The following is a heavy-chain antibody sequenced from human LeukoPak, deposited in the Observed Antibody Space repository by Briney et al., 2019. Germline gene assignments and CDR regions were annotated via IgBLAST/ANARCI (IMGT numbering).Heavy chain of an antibody. CDR1: GGSISSSSYY. CDR3: AREGPSYCGGDCSIDY. J-gene: IGHJ4*02. CDR2: IYYSGST. Sequence: PSETLSLTCTVSGGSISSSSYYWGWIRQPPGKGLEWIGSIYYSGSTYYNPSLKSRVTISVDTSKNQFSLKLSSVTAADTAVYYCAREGPSYCGGDCSIDYWGQGTLATVSS. D-gene: IGHD2-21*01. V-gene: IGHV4-39*07.